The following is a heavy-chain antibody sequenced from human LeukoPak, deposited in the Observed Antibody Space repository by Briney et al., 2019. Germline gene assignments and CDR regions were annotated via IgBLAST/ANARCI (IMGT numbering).Heavy chain of an antibody. CDR1: GFTFSSYE. J-gene: IGHJ4*02. D-gene: IGHD3-9*01. Sequence: PGGSLRLSCAASGFTFSSYEMNWVRQAPGKGLEWVSYISSSGRTIYYADSVKGRFTISRDNAKNSLYLQMNSLRAENTAVYYCARAPGPLHNDNILTGFSVSFDYWGQGTLVTVSS. CDR2: ISSSGRTI. CDR3: ARAPGPLHNDNILTGFSVSFDY. V-gene: IGHV3-48*03.